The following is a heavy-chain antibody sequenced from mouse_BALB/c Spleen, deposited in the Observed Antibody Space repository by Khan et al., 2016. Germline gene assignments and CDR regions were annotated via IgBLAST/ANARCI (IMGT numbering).Heavy chain of an antibody. Sequence: QIQLVQSGPELKRPGKTVKISCKASGYTFTNYGINWVKQAPGKGLKWMGWINTYSGESTYADDFKGRFAFSLETSATTAYLQINNLKNEDTATYFCARYRYYYGSSRYCDVWGAGTTVTVSS. J-gene: IGHJ1*01. V-gene: IGHV9-3-1*01. D-gene: IGHD1-1*01. CDR3: ARYRYYYGSSRYCDV. CDR1: GYTFTNYG. CDR2: INTYSGES.